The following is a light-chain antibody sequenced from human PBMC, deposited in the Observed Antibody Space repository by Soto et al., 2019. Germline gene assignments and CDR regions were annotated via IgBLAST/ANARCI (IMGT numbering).Light chain of an antibody. Sequence: QSALTQPASVSGSPGQSITISCTGTSSDVGGYNYVSWYQQHPGKAPKLMIYDVSNRPSGVSNRFSGSKSGNTASLTISGLQVEDGADFYCSSFTSSSTRVFGGGPSSPS. CDR2: DVS. V-gene: IGLV2-14*01. CDR3: SSFTSSSTRV. J-gene: IGLJ2*01. CDR1: SSDVGGYNY.